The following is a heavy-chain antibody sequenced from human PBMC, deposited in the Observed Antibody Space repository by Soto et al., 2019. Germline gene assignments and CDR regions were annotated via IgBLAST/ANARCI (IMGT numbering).Heavy chain of an antibody. CDR1: EFTFRSYW. Sequence: PGGSLRLSCAASEFTFRSYWMHWVRQSPGKGLVWVSRISGDGSSTNYADSVKGRFTISRDNSKNTLYLQMNSLRAEDTAVYYCAKRPDFWSGPHDYWGQGTLVTVSS. CDR3: AKRPDFWSGPHDY. J-gene: IGHJ4*02. V-gene: IGHV3-74*01. D-gene: IGHD3-3*01. CDR2: ISGDGSST.